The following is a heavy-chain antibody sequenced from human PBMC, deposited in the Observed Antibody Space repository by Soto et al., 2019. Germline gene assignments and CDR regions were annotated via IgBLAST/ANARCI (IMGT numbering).Heavy chain of an antibody. CDR2: ISGNGGST. V-gene: IGHV3-23*01. CDR1: RFTFSSFA. Sequence: EVQLLESGGGLLQPGGSLRLSCAASRFTFSSFAMSWVRQAPGKGLEWVSAISGNGGSTYYADSVKGRFTISRDNSKNTLFLQMNSLRADDTAIYYCAKENLGAPYFDSCGRGTLVSVSS. D-gene: IGHD1-26*01. CDR3: AKENLGAPYFDS. J-gene: IGHJ4*02.